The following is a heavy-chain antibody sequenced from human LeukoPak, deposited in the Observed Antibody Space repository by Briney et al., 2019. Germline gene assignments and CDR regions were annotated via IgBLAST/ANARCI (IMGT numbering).Heavy chain of an antibody. CDR2: IYSGGST. J-gene: IGHJ4*01. Sequence: PGGSLRLSCAASGFTVSSNYMSWVRQAPGKGLEWVSVIYSGGSTYYADSVKGRFTISRDNSKNTLYLQMNSLRAEDTAVYYCARPSSCGYRYFDYWGQGTLVTVSS. V-gene: IGHV3-66*04. D-gene: IGHD5-18*01. CDR1: GFTVSSNY. CDR3: ARPSSCGYRYFDY.